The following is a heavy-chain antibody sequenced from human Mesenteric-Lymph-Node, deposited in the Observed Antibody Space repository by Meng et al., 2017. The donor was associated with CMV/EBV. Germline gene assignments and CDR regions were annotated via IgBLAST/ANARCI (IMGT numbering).Heavy chain of an antibody. CDR1: GDAIIWSKYY. CDR2: IYYSGTT. D-gene: IGHD3-3*01. Sequence: CSCSGDAIIWSKYYWGWSRQPPGKGMEWIESIYYSGTTYNNLTLKSRVSISIDTSKKQLSLKLTSVTAADTAVYYCAASPFDNWFDPWGRGTLVTVSS. V-gene: IGHV4-39*07. CDR3: AASPFDNWFDP. J-gene: IGHJ5*02.